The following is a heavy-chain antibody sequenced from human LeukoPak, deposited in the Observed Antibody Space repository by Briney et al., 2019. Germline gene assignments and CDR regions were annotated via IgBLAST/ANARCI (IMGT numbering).Heavy chain of an antibody. V-gene: IGHV4-34*01. J-gene: IGHJ4*02. CDR1: GGSFSGYY. D-gene: IGHD6-13*01. CDR2: INHSGST. CDR3: ARACGIAEGDY. Sequence: SETLSLTCAVYGGSFSGYYWSWIRQPPGKELEWIGEINHSGSTNYNPSLKSRVTISVDTSKNQFSLKLSSVTAADTAVHYCARACGIAEGDYWGQGTLVTVSS.